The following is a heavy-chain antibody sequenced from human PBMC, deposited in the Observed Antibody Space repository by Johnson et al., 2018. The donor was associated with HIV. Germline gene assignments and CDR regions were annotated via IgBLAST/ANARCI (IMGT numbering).Heavy chain of an antibody. CDR1: GFTFSNYA. CDR3: ARGGSYLTLDDAFDI. CDR2: ISYEGSNK. Sequence: QVQLVESGGGLVKPGGSLRLSCAASGFTFSNYAMHWVRQAPGKGLEWVAVISYEGSNKYYEDSVKGRFTISRDNSKNTLYLQMTSLRAEDTAVYYCARGGSYLTLDDAFDIWGQGTMVTVSS. J-gene: IGHJ3*02. V-gene: IGHV3-30-3*01. D-gene: IGHD1-26*01.